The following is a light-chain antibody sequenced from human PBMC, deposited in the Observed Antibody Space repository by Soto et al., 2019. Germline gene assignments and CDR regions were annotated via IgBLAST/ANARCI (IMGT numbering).Light chain of an antibody. CDR3: QQYGSLPRT. J-gene: IGKJ2*01. V-gene: IGKV3-20*01. CDR2: GGS. CDR1: QSVSSSY. Sequence: EIVLTQSPGTLSLSPGERATLSCRASQSVSSSYLGWYQQKPGQAPRLLIYGGSSRATGIPDRFSGSGSATDFTLTISRLEPEDFAVYYYQQYGSLPRTFGQGTKLEIK.